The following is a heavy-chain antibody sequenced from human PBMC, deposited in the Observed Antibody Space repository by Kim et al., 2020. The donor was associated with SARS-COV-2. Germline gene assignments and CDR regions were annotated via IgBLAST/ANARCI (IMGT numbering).Heavy chain of an antibody. Sequence: SETLSLTCSVSGGSISSYYWSWIRQPPGKGLQWIGYISNSGNTNDNPSLKSRVPISVATAKNQFSLNLSSVTAAATAVYFCASLGSNRSGRAAFVVWG. V-gene: IGHV4-59*13. CDR2: ISNSGNT. J-gene: IGHJ3*01. CDR1: GGSISSYY. D-gene: IGHD1-26*01. CDR3: ASLGSNRSGRAAFVV.